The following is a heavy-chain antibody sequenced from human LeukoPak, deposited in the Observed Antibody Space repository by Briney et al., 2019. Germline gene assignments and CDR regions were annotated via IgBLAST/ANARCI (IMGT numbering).Heavy chain of an antibody. CDR2: IYYSGST. CDR3: ARAGDSSGYLFYY. Sequence: PSETLSLTCTVSGGSISSSSYYWGWIRQPPGMGLEWIGSIYYSGSTYYNPSLKSRVTISVDTSKNQFSLKLSSVTAADTAVYYCARAGDSSGYLFYYWGQGTLVTVSS. V-gene: IGHV4-39*07. D-gene: IGHD3-22*01. CDR1: GGSISSSSYY. J-gene: IGHJ4*02.